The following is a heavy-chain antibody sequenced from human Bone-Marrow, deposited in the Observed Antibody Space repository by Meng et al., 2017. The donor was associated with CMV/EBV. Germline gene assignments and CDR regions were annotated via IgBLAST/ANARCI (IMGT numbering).Heavy chain of an antibody. CDR1: RFIFSSYD. Sequence: GGSLRLSCAASRFIFSSYDMHWVRQDTGKGLEWVSTTGTAGDPYYPDSVKGRFTISRDNSKNTLYLQMNSLRAEDTAVYYCARAHIDYYGSGSYAPVDYYGMDVWGQGTAVTVSS. D-gene: IGHD3-10*01. CDR2: TGTAGDP. V-gene: IGHV3-13*05. J-gene: IGHJ6*02. CDR3: ARAHIDYYGSGSYAPVDYYGMDV.